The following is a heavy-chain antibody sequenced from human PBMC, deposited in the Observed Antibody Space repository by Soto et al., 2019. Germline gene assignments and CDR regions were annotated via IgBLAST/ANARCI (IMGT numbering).Heavy chain of an antibody. CDR3: ARDTTAAGTLFPVWVDY. Sequence: SETLSLTCTVSGGSISSSSYYWGWIRQPPGKGLEWIGSIYYSGSTYYNPSLKSRVTISVDTSKNQLSLKLSSVTAADTAVYYCARDTTAAGTLFPVWVDYWGQGTLVTVSS. V-gene: IGHV4-39*02. D-gene: IGHD6-13*01. CDR1: GGSISSSSYY. CDR2: IYYSGST. J-gene: IGHJ4*02.